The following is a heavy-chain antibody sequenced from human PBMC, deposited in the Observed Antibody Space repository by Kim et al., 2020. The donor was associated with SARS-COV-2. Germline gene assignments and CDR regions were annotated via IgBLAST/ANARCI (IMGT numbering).Heavy chain of an antibody. D-gene: IGHD4-4*01. J-gene: IGHJ4*02. Sequence: IYYADSVRGRITISSDNDKNSLFLQMNSLGAEDTAVYYCARGPNYSPFDYWGQGTLVTVSS. CDR2: I. CDR3: ARGPNYSPFDY. V-gene: IGHV3-48*03.